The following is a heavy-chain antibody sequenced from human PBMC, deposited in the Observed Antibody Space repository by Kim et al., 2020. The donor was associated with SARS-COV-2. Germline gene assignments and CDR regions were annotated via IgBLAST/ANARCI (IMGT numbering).Heavy chain of an antibody. CDR3: ARGPRYGSGSYYY. D-gene: IGHD3-10*01. V-gene: IGHV4-34*01. Sequence: YHPSRQSRVTISVAPSKNQFSLELSSVTAADTAVYYCARGPRYGSGSYYYWGQGTLVTVSS. J-gene: IGHJ4*02.